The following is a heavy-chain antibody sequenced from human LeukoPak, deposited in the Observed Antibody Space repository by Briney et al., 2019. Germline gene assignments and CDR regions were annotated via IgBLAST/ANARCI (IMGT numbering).Heavy chain of an antibody. J-gene: IGHJ1*01. CDR1: GFIFSNYV. D-gene: IGHD3-3*01. V-gene: IGHV3-23*01. CDR3: AKDLPKITIFGALQH. Sequence: GALRLSRAASGFIFSNYVMSWVRQAPGKGLEWVSGVSASGDRTYYGDSVKGRFTISRDNSKNTLYLQMNSLRAEDTAVYYCAKDLPKITIFGALQHWGQGTLVTVSS. CDR2: VSASGDRT.